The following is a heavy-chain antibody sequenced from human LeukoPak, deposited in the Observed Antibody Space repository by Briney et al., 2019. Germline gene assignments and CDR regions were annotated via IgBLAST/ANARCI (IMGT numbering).Heavy chain of an antibody. CDR2: ISYDGSNK. D-gene: IGHD6-13*01. CDR3: AKKASSWYGRYFDY. J-gene: IGHJ4*02. CDR1: GFTFSSYG. Sequence: PGGSLRLSCAASGFTFSSYGMHWVRQAPGKGLEWVAVISYDGSNKYYADSVKGRFTISRDNSKNTLYLQMNSLRAEDTAVYYCAKKASSWYGRYFDYWGQGTLVTVSS. V-gene: IGHV3-30*18.